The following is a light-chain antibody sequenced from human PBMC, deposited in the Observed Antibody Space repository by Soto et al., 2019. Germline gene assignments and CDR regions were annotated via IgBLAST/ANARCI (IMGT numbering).Light chain of an antibody. V-gene: IGLV2-23*01. J-gene: IGLJ2*01. CDR2: EGS. CDR3: CSYAGSSAYVV. Sequence: QSALTQPASGSGSPGQSITISCTGTSSDVGSYNLVSWYQQHPGKAPKLMMYEGSKRPSGVSNRFSGSKSGNTASLTISGLHDEDEADYYCCSYAGSSAYVVFGGGTKLTVL. CDR1: SSDVGSYNL.